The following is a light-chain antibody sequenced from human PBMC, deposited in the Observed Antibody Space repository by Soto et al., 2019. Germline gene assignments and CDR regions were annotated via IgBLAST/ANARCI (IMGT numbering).Light chain of an antibody. V-gene: IGKV1-33*01. Sequence: DIVMTQSPLSLPATPGEPASISCRAIQSLLHYNGHNYLNWYQKKPGKAPKILIYDASNMETGVPSRFTGSGSGTDFTFTISRLQTEDIATYYCQQYEIFTITFGQGTRLEIK. CDR2: DAS. CDR1: QSLLHYNGHNY. CDR3: QQYEIFTIT. J-gene: IGKJ5*01.